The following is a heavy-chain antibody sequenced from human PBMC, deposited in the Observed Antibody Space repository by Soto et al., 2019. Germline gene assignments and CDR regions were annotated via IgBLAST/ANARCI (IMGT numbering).Heavy chain of an antibody. J-gene: IGHJ4*02. D-gene: IGHD1-26*01. Sequence: PSETLSLTCTVSGDSISSGDYYWSWIRQPPGKGLDWIGLIYYSGSTHYNPSLKSRLIISVNTSKNQFSLNLSSVTAADTVVYYCARGFDSGKFYAFESWGQGTQVTVS. V-gene: IGHV4-30-4*01. CDR3: ARGFDSGKFYAFES. CDR1: GDSISSGDYY. CDR2: IYYSGST.